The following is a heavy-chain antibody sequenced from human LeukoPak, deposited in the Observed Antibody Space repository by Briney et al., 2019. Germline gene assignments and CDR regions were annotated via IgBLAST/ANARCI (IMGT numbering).Heavy chain of an antibody. CDR1: GFYFANYA. CDR3: TKAPIVSCSGAFCYPFDS. J-gene: IGHJ4*02. D-gene: IGHD2-15*01. V-gene: IGHV3-23*01. CDR2: TVGGGSPNT. Sequence: GGALRLSCAASGFYFANYAMSWVRQAPGKGLEWVSATVGGGSPNTYHADSVKGRFTISRDNSKNTLFLQMNSLRAEDTAIYYCTKAPIVSCSGAFCYPFDSWGQGTLVTVSS.